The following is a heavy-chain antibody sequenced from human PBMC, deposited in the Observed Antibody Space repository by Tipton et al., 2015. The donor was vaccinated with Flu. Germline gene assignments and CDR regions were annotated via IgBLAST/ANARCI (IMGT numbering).Heavy chain of an antibody. J-gene: IGHJ3*02. Sequence: TASGFTFSSYAMSWVRQAPGKGLEWVSGISSSGGSTYYPDSVKGRFTVSRDNSKNTLYLQMNSLRAEDTAVYYCASDTRDDAFDIWGQGTMVTVSS. V-gene: IGHV3-23*01. D-gene: IGHD2-15*01. CDR1: GFTFSSYA. CDR3: ASDTRDDAFDI. CDR2: ISSSGGST.